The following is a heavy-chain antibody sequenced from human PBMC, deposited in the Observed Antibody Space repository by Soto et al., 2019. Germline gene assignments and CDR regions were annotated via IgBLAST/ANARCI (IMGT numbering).Heavy chain of an antibody. Sequence: ASVKVSCKASGYSFTSLDINWVRQTAGQGLEWMGWMEPSTGRTGYAQKFQGRVTMTRDTSINTAYMELTTLTSDDTAFYYCARGVSAGVDYWGQGTLVTSPQ. V-gene: IGHV1-8*01. D-gene: IGHD1-26*01. CDR1: GYSFTSLD. CDR3: ARGVSAGVDY. J-gene: IGHJ4*02. CDR2: MEPSTGRT.